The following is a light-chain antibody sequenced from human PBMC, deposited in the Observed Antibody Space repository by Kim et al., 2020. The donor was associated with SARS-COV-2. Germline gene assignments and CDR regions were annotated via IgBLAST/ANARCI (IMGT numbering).Light chain of an antibody. V-gene: IGLV3-21*04. J-gene: IGLJ3*02. CDR3: QVWDSSSDRNWV. Sequence: SYELTQPSSVSVAPGKTARITCGGNNIGSKSVHWYQQKPGQAPMLVIYYDSGRPSGIPDRFSGSNSGNTATLTISRVEGGDEADYYCQVWDSSSDRNWVFGGGTKLTVL. CDR1: NIGSKS. CDR2: YDS.